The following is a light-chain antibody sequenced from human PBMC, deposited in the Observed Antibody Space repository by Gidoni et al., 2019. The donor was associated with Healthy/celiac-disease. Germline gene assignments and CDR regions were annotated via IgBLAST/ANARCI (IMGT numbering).Light chain of an antibody. J-gene: IGKJ1*01. Sequence: TLSVSPGERATLSCRASQSVSSNLAWYQQKPGQAPRLLIYGASTRATGIPARFSGSGSGTEFTLTISSLQSEDFAVYYCQQYSNWPSWTFGQGTKVEIK. CDR2: GAS. CDR1: QSVSSN. V-gene: IGKV3-15*01. CDR3: QQYSNWPSWT.